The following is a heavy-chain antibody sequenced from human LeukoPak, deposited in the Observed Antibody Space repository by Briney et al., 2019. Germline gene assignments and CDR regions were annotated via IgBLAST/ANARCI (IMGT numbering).Heavy chain of an antibody. V-gene: IGHV3-20*04. Sequence: GGSLRLSCATSGFTFVDYGLSWVRQAPGKGLEWVSAINWNGGITDYADSVKGRFTISRDNAKNSLYLQMDSLRAEDTAFYYCARDRMGTSYSFSHFDSWGQGTLVTVSS. CDR1: GFTFVDYG. D-gene: IGHD6-13*01. CDR2: INWNGGIT. J-gene: IGHJ4*02. CDR3: ARDRMGTSYSFSHFDS.